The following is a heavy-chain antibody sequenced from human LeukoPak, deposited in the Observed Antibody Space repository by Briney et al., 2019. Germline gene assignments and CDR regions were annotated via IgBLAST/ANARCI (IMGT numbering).Heavy chain of an antibody. D-gene: IGHD6-13*01. CDR2: IYHSGST. J-gene: IGHJ4*02. CDR3: ARSFIAAEALDY. CDR1: GYSISSGYY. V-gene: IGHV4-38-2*02. Sequence: PSETLSLTCTVSGYSISSGYYWGWIRQPPGKGLEWIGSIYHSGSTYYNPSLKSRVTISVDTPKNQFSLKLSSVTAADTAVYYCARSFIAAEALDYWGQGTLVTVSS.